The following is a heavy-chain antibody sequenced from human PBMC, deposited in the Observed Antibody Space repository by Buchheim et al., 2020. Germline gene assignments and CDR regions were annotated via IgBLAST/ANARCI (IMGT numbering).Heavy chain of an antibody. V-gene: IGHV3-33*01. CDR1: GFTFSSYG. CDR2: IWYDGSNK. D-gene: IGHD1-14*01. CDR3: ARKIPGTVYFDY. Sequence: QVQLVESGGGVVQPGRSLRLSCAASGFTFSSYGMHWVRQAPGKGLEWVAVIWYDGSNKYYADSVKGRFTISRDNSKNSVYLQMNSLRAEDTALYYCARKIPGTVYFDYWGQGTL. J-gene: IGHJ4*02.